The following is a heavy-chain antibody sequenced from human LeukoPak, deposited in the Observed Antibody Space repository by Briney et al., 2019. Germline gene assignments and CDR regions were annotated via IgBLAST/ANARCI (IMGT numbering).Heavy chain of an antibody. CDR1: GFTFSDYY. Sequence: GGSLRLSCAASGFTFSDYYMSWIRQAPGKGLEWVSYISSSGSTIYYADSVKGRFTISRDNSKNTLYLQMNSLRAEDTAVYYCAKFGYYDSSGHDAFDIWGQGTMVTVSS. CDR3: AKFGYYDSSGHDAFDI. J-gene: IGHJ3*02. D-gene: IGHD3-22*01. V-gene: IGHV3-11*01. CDR2: ISSSGSTI.